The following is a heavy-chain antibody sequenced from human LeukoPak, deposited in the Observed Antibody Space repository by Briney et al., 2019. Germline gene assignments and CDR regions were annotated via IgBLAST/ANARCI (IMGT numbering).Heavy chain of an antibody. J-gene: IGHJ4*02. Sequence: GGSLRLSCAASGFTFSSYSMNWVRQAPGKGLEWLSSISSSSSYLSYADSVKGRFTISIDNAKNSLYLQMNSLRAEDTAVYYCAREGTNGDYVPYWGQGTLVTVSS. CDR3: AREGTNGDYVPY. CDR1: GFTFSSYS. V-gene: IGHV3-21*01. D-gene: IGHD4-17*01. CDR2: ISSSSSYL.